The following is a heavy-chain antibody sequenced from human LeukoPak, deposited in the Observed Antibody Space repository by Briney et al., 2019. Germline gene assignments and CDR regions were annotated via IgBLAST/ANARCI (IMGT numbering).Heavy chain of an antibody. CDR2: INPNSGGT. J-gene: IGHJ4*02. CDR3: ASLGRYCSSTSCSYTDY. CDR1: GYTFTGYY. D-gene: IGHD2-2*01. V-gene: IGHV1-2*02. Sequence: ASVKVSCKASGYTFTGYYMHWVRQAPGQGLEWMGWINPNSGGTNYAQKFQGSVTMTRDTSISTAYMGLSRLRSDDTAVYYCASLGRYCSSTSCSYTDYWGQGTLVTVSS.